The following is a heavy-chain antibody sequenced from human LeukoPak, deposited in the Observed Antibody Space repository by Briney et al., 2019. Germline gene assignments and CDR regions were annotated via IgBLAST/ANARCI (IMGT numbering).Heavy chain of an antibody. V-gene: IGHV3-74*01. D-gene: IGHD3-16*02. J-gene: IGHJ3*02. CDR3: VRGGYHHGFDI. CDR2: IYSDGSDT. CDR1: GFTFNSYW. Sequence: GGSLRLSCAASGFTFNSYWFHWVRQAPGKGLAWVSRIYSDGSDTIYAASAKGPFTHSRDNAKSTLHLQTNRLKAEDTAVCYCVRGGYHHGFDIWGQGTMVTVSS.